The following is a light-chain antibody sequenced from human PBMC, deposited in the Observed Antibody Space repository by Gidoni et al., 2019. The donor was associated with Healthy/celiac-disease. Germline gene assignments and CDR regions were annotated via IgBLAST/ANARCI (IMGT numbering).Light chain of an antibody. CDR2: LGS. Sequence: IVMTQSLLSLPVTPGEPASISCRSSQSLLHSNVYNYLDWYLQKPGHSPQLLIYLGSNRASGVPDRFSGSGSGTDFTLKISRVEAEDVGVYYCMQALQTPTFGPGTKVDIK. CDR3: MQALQTPT. J-gene: IGKJ3*01. CDR1: QSLLHSNVYNY. V-gene: IGKV2-28*01.